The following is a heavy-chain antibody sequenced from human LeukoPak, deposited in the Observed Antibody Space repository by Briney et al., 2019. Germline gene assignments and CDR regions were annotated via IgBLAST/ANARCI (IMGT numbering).Heavy chain of an antibody. CDR2: INPNSGGT. CDR3: ARAMSSYSSGWYFDY. CDR1: GYTFTGYY. Sequence: ASVKVSCKASGYTFTGYYMHWVRQATGQGLEWMGWINPNSGGTNYAQKFQGWVTMTRDTSISTAYMELSRLRSDDTAVYYCARAMSSYSSGWYFDYWGQGTLVTVSS. J-gene: IGHJ4*02. D-gene: IGHD6-19*01. V-gene: IGHV1-2*04.